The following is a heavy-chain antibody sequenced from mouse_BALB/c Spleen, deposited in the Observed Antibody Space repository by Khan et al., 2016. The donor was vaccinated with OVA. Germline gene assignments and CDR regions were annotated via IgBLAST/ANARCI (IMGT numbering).Heavy chain of an antibody. Sequence: QVQLQQSGPELVKPGGSVKMSCKASGYTFTDYVINWVKQRNGQGLEWIGEIYPGSGTTYYNEKFKGTATLSADKSYNTAYMQLSSLTSEDSAVYCGGKSCAPWFAYWGQGTLVTVSA. D-gene: IGHD6-1*01. CDR2: IYPGSGTT. CDR1: GYTFTDYV. J-gene: IGHJ3*01. V-gene: IGHV1-77*01. CDR3: GKSCAPWFAY.